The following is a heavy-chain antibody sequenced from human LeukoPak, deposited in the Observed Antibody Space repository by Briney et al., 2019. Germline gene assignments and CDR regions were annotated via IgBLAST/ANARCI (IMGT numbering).Heavy chain of an antibody. CDR2: IYYSGST. Sequence: SETLSLTCTVSGGSISSSNYYWGWIRQPPGKGLEWIGSIYYSGSTYYNPSLKSRVTISVDTSKNQFSLKLSSVTAADTAVYYCARAPVRAAAGTSSWWFDPWGQGTLVTVSS. CDR3: ARAPVRAAAGTSSWWFDP. J-gene: IGHJ5*02. CDR1: GGSISSSNYY. D-gene: IGHD6-13*01. V-gene: IGHV4-39*07.